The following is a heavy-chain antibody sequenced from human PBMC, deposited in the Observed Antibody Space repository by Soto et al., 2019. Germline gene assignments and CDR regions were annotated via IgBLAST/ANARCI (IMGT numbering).Heavy chain of an antibody. CDR3: ARSGRDGYNFAHPLGR. Sequence: QVQLVQSGAEVKKPGSSVKVSCKASGGTFSSYAISWVRQAPGQGLEWMGGIIPIFGTANYAQKFQGGGTITADKSTSTAYMELSSLRSEDTAVYYCARSGRDGYNFAHPLGRWGQGTLVTVSS. V-gene: IGHV1-69*06. D-gene: IGHD5-12*01. J-gene: IGHJ4*02. CDR2: IIPIFGTA. CDR1: GGTFSSYA.